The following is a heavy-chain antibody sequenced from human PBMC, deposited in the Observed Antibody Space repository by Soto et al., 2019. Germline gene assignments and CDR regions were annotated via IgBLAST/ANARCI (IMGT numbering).Heavy chain of an antibody. J-gene: IGHJ4*02. D-gene: IGHD6-19*01. CDR3: SFLGYYSSSLVPEY. CDR1: GFSLTTNGVG. V-gene: IGHV2-5*02. Sequence: QITLKESGPSLVKPTQTLTLTCTFSGFSLTTNGVGVGWIRQSPGEALEWLALIYWDDDKRYSPSLKSRLTITKDTSKNQVVLTMTNLGSVDPAQYYFSFLGYYSSSLVPEYWGQGTLVTVSS. CDR2: IYWDDDK.